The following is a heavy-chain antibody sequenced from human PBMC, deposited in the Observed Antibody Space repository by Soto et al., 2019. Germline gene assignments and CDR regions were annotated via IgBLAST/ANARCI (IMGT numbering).Heavy chain of an antibody. CDR2: IYWNDDK. D-gene: IGHD6-19*01. CDR3: AHRQGWVDY. Sequence: QITLKESGPTLVKPTQTLTLTCTFSGVSLSTSGVGVGWIRQPTGKSLEWLALIYWNDDKRYSPSLKSRLTITKDTSKNPVVLTMTNMDPVDTATYYCAHRQGWVDYWGQGTLVTVSS. J-gene: IGHJ4*02. V-gene: IGHV2-5*01. CDR1: GVSLSTSGVG.